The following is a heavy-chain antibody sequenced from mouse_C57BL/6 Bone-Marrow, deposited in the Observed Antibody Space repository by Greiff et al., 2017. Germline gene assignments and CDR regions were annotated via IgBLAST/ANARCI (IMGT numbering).Heavy chain of an antibody. J-gene: IGHJ1*03. V-gene: IGHV1-59*01. CDR2: IDPSDSYT. D-gene: IGHD1-1*01. CDR3: ARSPLYYYGSSSSWYFDV. Sequence: QVQLQQPGAELVRPGTSVKLSCKASGYTFTSYWMHWVKQRPGQGLEWIGVIDPSDSYTNYNQKFKGKATLTVDTSSSTAYMQLSSLTSEDSAVYYCARSPLYYYGSSSSWYFDVWGTGTTVTVSS. CDR1: GYTFTSYW.